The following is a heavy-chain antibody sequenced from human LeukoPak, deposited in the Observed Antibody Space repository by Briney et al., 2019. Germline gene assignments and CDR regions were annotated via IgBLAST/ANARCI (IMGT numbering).Heavy chain of an antibody. CDR1: GYTFTSYG. CDR2: ISGYNGNT. Sequence: EASVKVSCKASGYTFTSYGISWVRQAPGQGLEWMGWISGYNGNTNYAQKVQGRVTMTKDTSTSTAYMELRSLRSDDTALYYCARDRLSSSSYFDYWGQGTLVTVSS. V-gene: IGHV1-18*01. J-gene: IGHJ4*02. CDR3: ARDRLSSSSYFDY. D-gene: IGHD6-6*01.